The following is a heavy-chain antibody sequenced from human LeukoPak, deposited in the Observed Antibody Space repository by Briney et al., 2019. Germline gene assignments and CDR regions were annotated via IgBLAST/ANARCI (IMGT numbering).Heavy chain of an antibody. Sequence: GASVKVSCKPSGYTFTDYYIQWVRQAPGQGLEWMGWINPDSGDTNYAQKFQGRVTMTRDTSISTAYMELSRLRSDDTAVYYCARDYVGDNWFDPWGQGTLATVSS. J-gene: IGHJ5*02. D-gene: IGHD3-16*01. V-gene: IGHV1-2*02. CDR2: INPDSGDT. CDR3: ARDYVGDNWFDP. CDR1: GYTFTDYY.